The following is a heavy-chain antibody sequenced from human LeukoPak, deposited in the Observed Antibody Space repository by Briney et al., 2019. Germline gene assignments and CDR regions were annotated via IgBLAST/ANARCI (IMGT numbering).Heavy chain of an antibody. J-gene: IGHJ4*02. V-gene: IGHV4-34*01. CDR3: ARLPYDSSDRAHLFDY. D-gene: IGHD3-22*01. CDR1: GGSFSGYY. CDR2: INHSGST. Sequence: SETLSLTCAVYGGSFSGYYWSWIRQPPGKGLEWIGEINHSGSTNYNPSLKSRVTISVDTSKNQFSLKLSSVTAADTAVYYCARLPYDSSDRAHLFDYWGQGALVTVSS.